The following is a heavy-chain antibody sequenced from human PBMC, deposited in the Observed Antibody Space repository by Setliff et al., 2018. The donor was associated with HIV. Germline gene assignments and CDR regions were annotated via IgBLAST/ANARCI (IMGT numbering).Heavy chain of an antibody. CDR2: IYTSGST. Sequence: SETLSLTCTVSGDSISSYYWSGIRQPAGKGLEWIGHIYTSGSTNYNPSLKSRVTISVDTSKNQFSLRLSSVTAADTAVYYCARRWGEAFDYWGQGTLVTVSS. J-gene: IGHJ4*02. D-gene: IGHD1-26*01. CDR3: ARRWGEAFDY. V-gene: IGHV4-4*07. CDR1: GDSISSYY.